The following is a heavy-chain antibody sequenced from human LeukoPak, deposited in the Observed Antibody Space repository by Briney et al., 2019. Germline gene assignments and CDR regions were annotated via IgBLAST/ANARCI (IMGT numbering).Heavy chain of an antibody. V-gene: IGHV1-2*02. CDR1: GYTLTGYY. Sequence: ASVKVSCKASGYTLTGYYMHWVRQAPGQGLEWMGWINPNSGGTNYAQKFQGRVTMTRDTSISTAYMELSRLRSDDTAVYYCARALGDSSGYSDYWGQGTLVTVSS. D-gene: IGHD3-22*01. CDR2: INPNSGGT. CDR3: ARALGDSSGYSDY. J-gene: IGHJ4*02.